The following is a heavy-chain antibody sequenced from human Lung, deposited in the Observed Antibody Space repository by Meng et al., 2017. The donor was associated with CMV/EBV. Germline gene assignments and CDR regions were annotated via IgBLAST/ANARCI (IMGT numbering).Heavy chain of an antibody. V-gene: IGHV1-18*01. CDR2: FVNYVDT. CDR3: ASGTPGRSYCDY. Sequence: HVHLPQSGPEVKKPGVSVRVSCKASGYTFGSYGICWVRQAPGQGLEWMGWFVNYVDTYPAPKFQGRVTMTTDTHTNTAFMELRSLTSDDTAVYYCASGTPGRSYCDYWGQGTLVTVSS. J-gene: IGHJ4*02. CDR1: GYTFGSYG. D-gene: IGHD2-15*01.